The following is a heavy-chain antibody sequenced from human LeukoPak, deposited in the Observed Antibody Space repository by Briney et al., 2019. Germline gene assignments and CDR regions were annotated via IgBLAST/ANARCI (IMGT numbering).Heavy chain of an antibody. CDR2: ISSSSIYI. Sequence: PGGSLRLSCAASGFTFSTYTMNWVRQAPGKGLEWVSSISSSSIYIYYTDSVKGRFTISRDNARNSVYLQMNNLRAEDTAVYYWGRVNGDYERGGAPDYWGQGTLVTVSS. CDR1: GFTFSTYT. V-gene: IGHV3-21*01. J-gene: IGHJ4*02. D-gene: IGHD4-17*01. CDR3: GRVNGDYERGGAPDY.